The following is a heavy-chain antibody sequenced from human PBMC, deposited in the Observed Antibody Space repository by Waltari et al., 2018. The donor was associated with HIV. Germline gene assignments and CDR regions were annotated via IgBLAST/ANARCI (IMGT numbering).Heavy chain of an antibody. D-gene: IGHD6-13*01. J-gene: IGHJ4*02. V-gene: IGHV3-30*18. Sequence: QVQLVESGGGVVQPGRSLRLPCAAFGLPFSSYGMYWVRQAPGKGLEWVAVISYDGSNKYYADSVKGRFTISRDNSKNTLYLQMNSLRAEDTAVYYCAKGSAPGNFDYWGQGTLVTVSS. CDR1: GLPFSSYG. CDR2: ISYDGSNK. CDR3: AKGSAPGNFDY.